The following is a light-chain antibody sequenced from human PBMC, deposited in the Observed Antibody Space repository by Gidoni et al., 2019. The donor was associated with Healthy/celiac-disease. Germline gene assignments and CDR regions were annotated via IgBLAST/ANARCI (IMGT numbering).Light chain of an antibody. CDR2: GAS. V-gene: IGKV3-20*01. CDR1: QSVSSSY. Sequence: EIVLTQSPGTLSLSPGESATLSCRASQSVSSSYLAWYQQKPGQAPRLRIYGASSRATGIPDRFSGSGSGTDFTLTISRLEPEDFAVYYCQQYGSAQYTFGQGTKLEIK. J-gene: IGKJ2*01. CDR3: QQYGSAQYT.